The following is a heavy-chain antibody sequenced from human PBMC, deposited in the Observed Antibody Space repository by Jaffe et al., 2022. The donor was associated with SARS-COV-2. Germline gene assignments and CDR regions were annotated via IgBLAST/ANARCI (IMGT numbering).Heavy chain of an antibody. CDR2: IYYSGRT. CDR1: GGSITSHY. D-gene: IGHD3-16*01. V-gene: IGHV4-59*11. CDR3: ARGGINWGEYFQH. J-gene: IGHJ1*01. Sequence: QVQLQESGPGLVKPSETLSLTCIVSGGSITSHYWSWIRQPPGKGLEWIGYIYYSGRTDYNPSLKSRVTMSVDTSKNQFSLKMSSVTAADTAVYYCARGGINWGEYFQHWGQGTLVTVSS.